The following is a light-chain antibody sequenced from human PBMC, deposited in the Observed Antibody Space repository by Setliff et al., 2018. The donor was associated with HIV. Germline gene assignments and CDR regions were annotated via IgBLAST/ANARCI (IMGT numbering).Light chain of an antibody. J-gene: IGLJ1*01. CDR1: SSDVGGYSD. CDR3: ISYATTNTRP. V-gene: IGLV2-14*01. Sequence: QSAMAQPASVSWSPGKSITISCTGTSSDVGGYSDVSWYQQHPGKDPKLIIYEVRNRPSGVSNRFAGSRSGNTASLTISGLQAEDEADYYCISYATTNTRPFGTGTKVT. CDR2: EVR.